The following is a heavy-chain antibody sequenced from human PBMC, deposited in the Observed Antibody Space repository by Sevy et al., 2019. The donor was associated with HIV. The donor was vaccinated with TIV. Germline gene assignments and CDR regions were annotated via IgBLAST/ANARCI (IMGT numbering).Heavy chain of an antibody. J-gene: IGHJ3*02. CDR3: EKEARVSVMVAYAFDM. Sequence: GGSLRLSCTASGFAFNTYAMYWVRQAPGKGLERVSSISINGNITYYADSVKGRFIVSRDSSKNTMYLQMHSLRVDDTAVYYCEKEARVSVMVAYAFDMWGQGTPVTVSS. D-gene: IGHD2-15*01. V-gene: IGHV3-23*01. CDR1: GFAFNTYA. CDR2: ISINGNIT.